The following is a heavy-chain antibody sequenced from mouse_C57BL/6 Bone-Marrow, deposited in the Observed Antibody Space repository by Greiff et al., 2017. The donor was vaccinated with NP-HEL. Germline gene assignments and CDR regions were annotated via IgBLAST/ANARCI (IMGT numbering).Heavy chain of an antibody. Sequence: QVQLQQPGAELVKPGASVKLSCKASGYTFTSYWMHWVKQRPGQGLEWIGMIHPNSGSTNYNEKFKSKATLTVDTSSSTAYMQLSSLTSEDSAVYYCARGYGSSHFDYWGQGTTLTVSS. V-gene: IGHV1-64*01. CDR2: IHPNSGST. J-gene: IGHJ2*01. CDR1: GYTFTSYW. D-gene: IGHD1-1*01. CDR3: ARGYGSSHFDY.